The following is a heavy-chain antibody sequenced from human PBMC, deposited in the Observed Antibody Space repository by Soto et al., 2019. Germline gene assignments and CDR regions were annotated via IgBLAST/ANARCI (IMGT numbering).Heavy chain of an antibody. J-gene: IGHJ6*02. CDR1: GFIFSDYT. D-gene: IGHD3-3*01. Sequence: GGSLRLSCAASGFIFSDYTMNWVRQAPGKGLEWLAHIGSSSSPIYYADSVKGRFTISRDDARNSLFLQMNSLRDEDTAVYYCARDHDFWSYSLHYHGMDVWGQGTTVTVSS. CDR3: ARDHDFWSYSLHYHGMDV. V-gene: IGHV3-48*02. CDR2: IGSSSSPI.